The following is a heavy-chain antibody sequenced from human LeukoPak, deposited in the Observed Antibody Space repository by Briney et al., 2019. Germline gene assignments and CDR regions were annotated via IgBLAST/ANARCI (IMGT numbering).Heavy chain of an antibody. V-gene: IGHV4-59*01. CDR2: IYYSGST. J-gene: IGHJ5*02. CDR3: ARVLVVVAATAIWFDP. CDR1: GGSISSYY. Sequence: SETLSLTCTVSGGSISSYYWSWIRQPPGKGLEWIGYIYYSGSTNCNPSLKSRVTISVDTSKNQFSPKLSSVTAADTAVYYCARVLVVVAATAIWFDPWGQGTLVTVSS. D-gene: IGHD2-15*01.